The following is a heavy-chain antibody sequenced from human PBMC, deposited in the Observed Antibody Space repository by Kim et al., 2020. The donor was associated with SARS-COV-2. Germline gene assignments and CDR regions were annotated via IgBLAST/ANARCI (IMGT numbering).Heavy chain of an antibody. J-gene: IGHJ6*02. CDR3: ARDSSITMTIILYQVPSYGMDV. CDR2: INPSGGST. D-gene: IGHD3-22*01. CDR1: GYTFTSYY. Sequence: ASVKVSCKASGYTFTSYYMHWVRQAPGQGLEWMGIINPSGGSTSYAQKFQGRVTMTRDTSTSTVYMELSSLRSEDTAVYYCARDSSITMTIILYQVPSYGMDVWGQGTTVTVSS. V-gene: IGHV1-46*01.